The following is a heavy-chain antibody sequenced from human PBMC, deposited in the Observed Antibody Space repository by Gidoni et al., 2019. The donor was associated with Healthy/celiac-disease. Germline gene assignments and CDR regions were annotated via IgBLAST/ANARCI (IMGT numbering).Heavy chain of an antibody. Sequence: QVQLVQSGAEVKKPGASVKVSCKASGYTFTSYYMHWVRQAPGQGLEWMGIINPSGGSTSYAQKFQGRVTMTRDTSTSTVYMELSSLRSEDTAVYYCARDIPYCSGGSCQPEHLRDYWGQGTLVTVSS. V-gene: IGHV1-46*01. D-gene: IGHD2-15*01. CDR1: GYTFTSYY. CDR3: ARDIPYCSGGSCQPEHLRDY. CDR2: INPSGGST. J-gene: IGHJ4*02.